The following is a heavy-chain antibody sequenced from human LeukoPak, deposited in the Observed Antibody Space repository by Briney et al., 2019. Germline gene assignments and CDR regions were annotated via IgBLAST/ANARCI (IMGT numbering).Heavy chain of an antibody. CDR1: GGSFSGYY. Sequence: PSETLSLTCAVYGGSFSGYYWSWIHQPPGKGLEWIGEINHSGSTNYNPSLKSRVTISVDTSKNQFSLKLSSVTAADTAVYYCARRNRRFGELLYNWFDPWGQGTLVTVSS. CDR2: INHSGST. V-gene: IGHV4-34*01. J-gene: IGHJ5*02. CDR3: ARRNRRFGELLYNWFDP. D-gene: IGHD3-10*01.